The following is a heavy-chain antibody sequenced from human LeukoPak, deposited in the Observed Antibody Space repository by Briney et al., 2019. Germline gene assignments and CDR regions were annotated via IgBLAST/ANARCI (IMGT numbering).Heavy chain of an antibody. Sequence: SETLSLTCTVSGGSISSSSYYWGWIRQPPGKGLEWIASIYYTGTTYYNPSLKSRVSISADTSKNHFSVKLSSVTAADTAVYYCTSRGWIVGLVDYWGQGTLVTVSS. V-gene: IGHV4-39*02. CDR1: GGSISSSSYY. CDR3: TSRGWIVGLVDY. J-gene: IGHJ4*02. D-gene: IGHD3-22*01. CDR2: IYYTGTT.